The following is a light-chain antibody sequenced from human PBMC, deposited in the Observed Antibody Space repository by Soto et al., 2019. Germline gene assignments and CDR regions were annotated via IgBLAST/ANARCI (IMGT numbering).Light chain of an antibody. J-gene: IGKJ5*01. CDR1: QSLSSW. CDR2: DAS. CDR3: QQYNSYPIT. Sequence: DIQMTQSPSTLSASVGDRVTITCRASQSLSSWLAWYQQKPGIAPKPLIYDASSLERGVPSRFSGSGSGTEFTLTIGSLQPDDFATYYCQQYNSYPITFGQGTRLEIK. V-gene: IGKV1-5*01.